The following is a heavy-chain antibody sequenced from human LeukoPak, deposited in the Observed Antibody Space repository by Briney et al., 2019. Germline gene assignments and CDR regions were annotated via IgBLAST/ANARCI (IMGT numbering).Heavy chain of an antibody. Sequence: SGTLSLTCTVPGGSISSYYWSWIRQPPGKGLEWIGYIYYSRSTNYNPSLKSRVTISVDTSKNQFSLKLSSVTAADTTVYYCATWHSSGYPPVGAFDIWGQGTMVTVSS. D-gene: IGHD3-22*01. CDR2: IYYSRST. CDR3: ATWHSSGYPPVGAFDI. CDR1: GGSISSYY. V-gene: IGHV4-59*01. J-gene: IGHJ3*02.